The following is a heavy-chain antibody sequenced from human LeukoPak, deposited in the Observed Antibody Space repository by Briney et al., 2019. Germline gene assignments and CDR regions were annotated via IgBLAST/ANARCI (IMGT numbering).Heavy chain of an antibody. CDR3: ARGGDTAMVL. V-gene: IGHV3-21*01. CDR2: ISSSSSYI. CDR1: GFTFSSYS. Sequence: PGGSLRLSCAASGFTFSSYSMNWVRQAPGKGLEWVSSISSSSSYIYYADSVKGRFTISRGNAKNSLYLQMNSLRAEDTAVYYCARGGDTAMVLWGQGTLVTVSS. D-gene: IGHD5-18*01. J-gene: IGHJ4*02.